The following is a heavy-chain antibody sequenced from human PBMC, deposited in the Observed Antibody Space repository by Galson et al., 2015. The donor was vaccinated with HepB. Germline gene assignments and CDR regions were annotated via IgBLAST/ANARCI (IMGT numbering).Heavy chain of an antibody. Sequence: SLRLSCAASGFTFSSYAMIWVRQAPGKGLEWVSAISGSGARTSYADSVKGRFTISRDNSKNTLYVQLSSLRAEDTAVYYCARGGLYYYYYMDVWGKGTTVTVSS. J-gene: IGHJ6*03. CDR3: ARGGLYYYYYMDV. V-gene: IGHV3-23*01. CDR1: GFTFSSYA. D-gene: IGHD3-16*01. CDR2: ISGSGART.